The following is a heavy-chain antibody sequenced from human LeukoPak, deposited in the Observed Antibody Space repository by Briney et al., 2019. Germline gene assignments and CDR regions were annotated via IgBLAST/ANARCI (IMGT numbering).Heavy chain of an antibody. V-gene: IGHV1-69*06. CDR2: IIPIFGTA. D-gene: IGHD2-2*01. Sequence: ASVKVSCKTSGGTFSSHVISWVRQAPGQGLEWMGGIIPIFGTANYAQKFQGRVTITADKFTNKVYMELSNLRSDDTAIYFCARVNGYCSSISCFLDYWGQGTLVTVSS. J-gene: IGHJ4*02. CDR1: GGTFSSHV. CDR3: ARVNGYCSSISCFLDY.